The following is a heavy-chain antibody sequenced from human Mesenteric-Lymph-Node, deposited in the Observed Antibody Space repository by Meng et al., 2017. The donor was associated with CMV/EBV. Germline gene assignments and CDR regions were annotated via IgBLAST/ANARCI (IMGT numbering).Heavy chain of an antibody. D-gene: IGHD2-2*01. CDR2: IYYSGST. V-gene: IGHV4-59*12. Sequence: GSLRLSCAASGFTFSSYGMHWVRQPPGKGLEWIGYIYYSGSTNYNPSLKSRVTISVDTSKKQFSLELSSVTAADTAVYYCARGPARYCTTTSCQKDGREYFQHWGQGTLVTVSS. CDR3: ARGPARYCTTTSCQKDGREYFQH. CDR1: GFTFSSYG. J-gene: IGHJ1*01.